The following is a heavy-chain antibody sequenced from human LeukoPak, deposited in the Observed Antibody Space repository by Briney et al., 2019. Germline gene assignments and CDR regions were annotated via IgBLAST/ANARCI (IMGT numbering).Heavy chain of an antibody. CDR1: GFTFSSYS. CDR2: IDSSSRYI. CDR3: ARLYCSDGSCYSGYFDY. Sequence: PGGSLRLSCAASGFTFSSYSMNWVRQGPGKGLEWVSSIDSSSRYIYYADSVKGRFTISRDNAKNSLYLQMNSLRAEDTAVYYCARLYCSDGSCYSGYFDYWGQGTLVTVSS. V-gene: IGHV3-21*01. D-gene: IGHD2-15*01. J-gene: IGHJ4*02.